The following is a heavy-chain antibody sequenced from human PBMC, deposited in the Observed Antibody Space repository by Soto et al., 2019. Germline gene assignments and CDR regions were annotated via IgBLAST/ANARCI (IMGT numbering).Heavy chain of an antibody. Sequence: SQTLSLTCAISGDSVSTNTAAWNWIRQSPSRGLEWLGRTYYRSKWFNDYAESVKSRMTINPDTSKNQFSLQLNSVTPEDTAVYYCAKARSEPGYYLYGLDVWGQGTTVTVSS. V-gene: IGHV6-1*01. CDR3: AKARSEPGYYLYGLDV. CDR1: GDSVSTNTAA. J-gene: IGHJ6*02. CDR2: TYYRSKWFN.